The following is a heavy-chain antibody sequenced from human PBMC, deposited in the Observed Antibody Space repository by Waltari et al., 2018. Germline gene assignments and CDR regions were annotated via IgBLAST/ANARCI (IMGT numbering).Heavy chain of an antibody. J-gene: IGHJ6*02. CDR2: ISSSSSYI. CDR3: ARGDTAMDSYYYYGMDV. Sequence: EVQLVESGGGLVKPGGSLRLSCAASGFTFSSYSMNWVRQAPGKGLEWVSSISSSSSYIYYADSVKGRFTSSRDNAKNSLYLQMNSLRAEDTAVYYCARGDTAMDSYYYYGMDVWGQGTTVTVSS. D-gene: IGHD5-18*01. V-gene: IGHV3-21*01. CDR1: GFTFSSYS.